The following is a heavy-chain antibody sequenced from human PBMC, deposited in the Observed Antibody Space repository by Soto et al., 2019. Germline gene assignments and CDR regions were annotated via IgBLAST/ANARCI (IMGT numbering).Heavy chain of an antibody. V-gene: IGHV4-30-2*01. CDR1: GGSISSGGYS. J-gene: IGHJ5*02. CDR2: IYHSGST. CDR3: AKVPSP. Sequence: QLQLQESGSGLVKPSQTLSLTCAVSGGSISSGGYSWSWIRQPPGKGLEWIGYIYHSGSTYYTPSPKDQVTLSADRSKNQFSPKLTSVTAAATAVYYCAKVPSPWGQGNLVPVSS.